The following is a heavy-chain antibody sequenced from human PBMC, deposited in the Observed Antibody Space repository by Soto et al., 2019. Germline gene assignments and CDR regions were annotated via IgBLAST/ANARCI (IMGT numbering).Heavy chain of an antibody. CDR2: IRSKANSYAT. CDR1: GFTFSGSA. CDR3: LEYSSSPSTGY. V-gene: IGHV3-73*01. J-gene: IGHJ4*02. D-gene: IGHD6-6*01. Sequence: GGSLRLSWAASGFTFSGSAMHRVRPASGKGLEWVGRIRSKANSYATAYAASVKGRFTISRDGSKNTAYLQMNSLKTEDTAVYYCLEYSSSPSTGYWGQGTLVTVSS.